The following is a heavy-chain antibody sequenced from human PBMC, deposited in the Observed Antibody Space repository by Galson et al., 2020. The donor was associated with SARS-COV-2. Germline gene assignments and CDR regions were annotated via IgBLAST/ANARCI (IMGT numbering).Heavy chain of an antibody. CDR2: IYPADSEL. CDR3: AGSRYGHGYGYFDY. V-gene: IGHV5-51*01. CDR1: GYSFTSYW. J-gene: IGHJ4*02. Sequence: GESPKISCKASGYSFTSYWVAWVRQMPGKGLEWMGSIYPADSELRFSPSFQGQVTISVDKSVNTAYLQWMCLKASDTAMYYCAGSRYGHGYGYFDYWGQGNLVAVSA. D-gene: IGHD3-10*01.